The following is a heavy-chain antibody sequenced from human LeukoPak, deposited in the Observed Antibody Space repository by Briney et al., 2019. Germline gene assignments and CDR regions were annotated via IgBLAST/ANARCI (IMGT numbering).Heavy chain of an antibody. CDR1: GFTFSSYG. V-gene: IGHV3-33*06. CDR3: AKDAQSTYYYDSSGHLDY. J-gene: IGHJ4*02. Sequence: PGRSLRLSCAASGFTFSSYGMHWVRQAPGKGLEWVAVIWYDGSNKYYADSVKGRFTISRDNSKNTLYLQMNSLRAEDTAVYYCAKDAQSTYYYDSSGHLDYWGQGTLVTVSS. CDR2: IWYDGSNK. D-gene: IGHD3-22*01.